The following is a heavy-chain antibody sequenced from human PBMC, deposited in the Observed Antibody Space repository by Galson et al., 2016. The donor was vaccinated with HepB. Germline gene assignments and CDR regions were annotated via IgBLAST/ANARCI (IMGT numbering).Heavy chain of an antibody. CDR2: ITNGGAS. D-gene: IGHD3-10*01. Sequence: SLRLSCAASGFNTFSRFAMSWVRQAPGKGLEWASGITNGGASYYANSVKGRFTISRDNSKNTLYLQMNGLGPEDTALYYCARMKGMQFESYAMDIWGQGTTVTVS. J-gene: IGHJ6*02. V-gene: IGHV3-23*01. CDR3: ARMKGMQFESYAMDI. CDR1: GFNTFSRFA.